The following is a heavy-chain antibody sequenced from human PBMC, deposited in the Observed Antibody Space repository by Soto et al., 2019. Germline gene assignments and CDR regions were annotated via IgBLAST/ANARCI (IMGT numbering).Heavy chain of an antibody. J-gene: IGHJ4*02. CDR2: FYYSGST. Sequence: QVQLQESGPGLVKPSETLSLTCAVSGGSISSYYWSWIRQPPGKGLEWIGYFYYSGSTNYNPSLKSRVTISVDTSKNQVSLKLSSVTAADTAVYYCARGALTNYFDYWGQGTLVTVSS. V-gene: IGHV4-59*01. CDR1: GGSISSYY. CDR3: ARGALTNYFDY.